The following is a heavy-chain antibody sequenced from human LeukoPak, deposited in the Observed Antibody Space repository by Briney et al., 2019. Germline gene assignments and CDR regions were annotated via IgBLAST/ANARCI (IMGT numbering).Heavy chain of an antibody. J-gene: IGHJ6*03. Sequence: TGGSLRLSCAASGFTFSDYYMSWIRQAPGKGLEWVSYISSSGSTIYYADSVKGRFTISRDNSKNSLYLQMNSLRTEDTALYYCAKDDGYSDDYYYYYYMDVWGKGTTVTVSS. CDR2: ISSSGSTI. CDR3: AKDDGYSDDYYYYYYMDV. V-gene: IGHV3-11*01. CDR1: GFTFSDYY. D-gene: IGHD5-18*01.